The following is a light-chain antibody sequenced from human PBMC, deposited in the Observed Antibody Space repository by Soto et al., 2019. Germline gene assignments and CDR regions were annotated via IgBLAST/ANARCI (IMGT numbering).Light chain of an antibody. CDR2: DIN. CDR1: TSNIGNNY. V-gene: IGLV1-51*01. CDR3: GTWDSSLSVGL. J-gene: IGLJ2*01. Sequence: QSLLTQPPSVSAAPGQKVTISCSGSTSNIGNNYVSWYQQLPGTAPKLLIYDINKRPSGIPDRFSGSKSGTSATLGITGLQTGDEADYYCGTWDSSLSVGLFGGGTKLTVL.